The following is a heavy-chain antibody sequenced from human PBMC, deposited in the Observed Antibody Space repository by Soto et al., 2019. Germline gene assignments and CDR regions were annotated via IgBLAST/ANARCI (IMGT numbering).Heavy chain of an antibody. J-gene: IGHJ4*02. Sequence: ASVNVSCTSSGYTFTIYGINWVRRAPGQGLEWMGWISAYDGNTNYAQSLQGRVTMTTDTSTSTAYMELRSLRSDDTAVYYCARYCGGDCYTDWGQGTLVTVSS. D-gene: IGHD2-21*02. CDR2: ISAYDGNT. CDR1: GYTFTIYG. CDR3: ARYCGGDCYTD. V-gene: IGHV1-18*01.